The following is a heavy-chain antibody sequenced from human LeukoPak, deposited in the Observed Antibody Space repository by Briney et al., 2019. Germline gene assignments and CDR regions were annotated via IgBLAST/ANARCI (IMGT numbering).Heavy chain of an antibody. Sequence: GGSLRLSCAASGFTFDDYGMSWVRQAPGKGLEWVSGINWNGGSTGYADSVKGRFTISRDNAQNSLYLQMNSLRVEDTAIYYCARDPYNGAYSEGYYYYYMDVWGKGTTVTVSS. V-gene: IGHV3-20*04. CDR1: GFTFDDYG. J-gene: IGHJ6*03. CDR2: INWNGGST. CDR3: ARDPYNGAYSEGYYYYYMDV. D-gene: IGHD1-1*01.